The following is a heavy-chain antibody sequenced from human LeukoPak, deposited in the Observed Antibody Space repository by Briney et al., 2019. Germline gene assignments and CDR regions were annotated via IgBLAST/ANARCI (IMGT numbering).Heavy chain of an antibody. CDR3: AAQLLWFGEI. CDR2: FTDGGYRT. D-gene: IGHD3-10*01. CDR1: GFTFSSYT. J-gene: IGHJ3*02. Sequence: GGSLRLSCAASGFTFSSYTMHWVRQAPGQGLEWVSGFTDGGYRTDYADSVKGRFTISRDNSKSKLHLQLNRLRAEDTAVYYGAAQLLWFGEIWGQGTTVTVSS. V-gene: IGHV3-23*01.